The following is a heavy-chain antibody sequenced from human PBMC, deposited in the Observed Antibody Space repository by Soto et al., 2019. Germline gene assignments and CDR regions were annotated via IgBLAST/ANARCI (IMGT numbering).Heavy chain of an antibody. CDR1: GGSISSYY. J-gene: IGHJ5*02. V-gene: IGHV4-59*01. CDR3: ARAGGLLWFGEPPYFDP. CDR2: IYYSGST. Sequence: LSLTCTVSGGSISSYYWSWIRQPPGKGLEWIGYIYYSGSTNYNPSLKSRVTISVDTSKNQFSLKLSSVTAADTAVYYCARAGGLLWFGEPPYFDPWGRGTLVTVSS. D-gene: IGHD3-10*01.